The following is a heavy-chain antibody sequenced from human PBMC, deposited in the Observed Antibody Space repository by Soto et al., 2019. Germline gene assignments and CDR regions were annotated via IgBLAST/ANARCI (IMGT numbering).Heavy chain of an antibody. CDR1: GYTFTSYG. D-gene: IGHD2-15*01. J-gene: IGHJ6*01. V-gene: IGHV1-18*01. CDR2: ISAYNGNT. CDR3: ARDLDCSGGSCYSGDYYYGMDV. Sequence: QVQLVQSGAEVKKPGASVKVSCKASGYTFTSYGISWVRQAPGQGLEWMGWISAYNGNTNYAQKLHGRVIMTTDTSTSTAYMELRSLRSDDTAVYYCARDLDCSGGSCYSGDYYYGMDVWGQGTTVTVSS.